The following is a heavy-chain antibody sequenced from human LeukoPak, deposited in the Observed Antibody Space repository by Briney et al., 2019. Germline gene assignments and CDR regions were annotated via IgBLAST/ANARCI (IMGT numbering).Heavy chain of an antibody. CDR1: GFTFSSYG. V-gene: IGHV3-23*01. J-gene: IGHJ4*02. D-gene: IGHD2-8*01. CDR2: ISGGGETT. Sequence: PGGTLRLSCTASGFTFSSYGMGWVRQAPGKGLEWVSSISGGGETTYYADSVKGRFPISRDNSKNTLYLQMNSLRAEDTAVYYCAKDCGGCMMTFDNWGQGTLVTVSS. CDR3: AKDCGGCMMTFDN.